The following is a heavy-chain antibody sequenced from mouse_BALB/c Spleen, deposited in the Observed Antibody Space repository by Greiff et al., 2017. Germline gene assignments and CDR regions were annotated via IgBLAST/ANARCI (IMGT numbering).Heavy chain of an antibody. CDR1: GDSITSGY. Sequence: EVQLQQSGPSLVKPSQTLSLTCSVTGDSITSGYWNWIRKFPGNKLEYMGYISYSGSTYYNPSLKSRISITRDTSKNQYYLQLNSVTTEDTATYYCARYGRYDWYVDVWGAGTTVTVSS. CDR3: ARYGRYDWYVDV. J-gene: IGHJ1*01. CDR2: ISYSGST. D-gene: IGHD2-14*01. V-gene: IGHV3-8*02.